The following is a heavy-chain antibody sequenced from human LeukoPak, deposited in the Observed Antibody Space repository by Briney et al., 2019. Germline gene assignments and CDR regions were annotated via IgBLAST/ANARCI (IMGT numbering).Heavy chain of an antibody. D-gene: IGHD1-26*01. CDR2: ITASGDST. V-gene: IGHV3-23*01. CDR3: AKVNLGSKEDY. CDR1: GFPFSSYP. J-gene: IGHJ4*02. Sequence: GGSLRLSCAGSGFPFSSYPISWVRQPPGKGLEWVSAITASGDSTYSADSVKGRFTISRDNSRNTLFLEMSSLRAEDTAVYYCAKVNLGSKEDYWGQGTLVTVSS.